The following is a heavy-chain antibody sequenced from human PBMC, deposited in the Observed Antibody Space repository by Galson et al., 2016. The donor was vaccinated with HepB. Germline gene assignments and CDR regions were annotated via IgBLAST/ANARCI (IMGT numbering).Heavy chain of an antibody. J-gene: IGHJ4*02. CDR1: GFTFSSSA. CDR3: AKDFPDYELWCGYELDF. CDR2: IRGSGGST. V-gene: IGHV3-23*01. Sequence: SLRLSCAASGFTFSSSAMSWVRQAPGKGLEWVSAIRGSGGSTYYADSVKGRFTISRDNSKNTLYLQMNSLRAEDTAVYYCAKDFPDYELWCGYELDFWGQGTLVTVSS. D-gene: IGHD3-3*01.